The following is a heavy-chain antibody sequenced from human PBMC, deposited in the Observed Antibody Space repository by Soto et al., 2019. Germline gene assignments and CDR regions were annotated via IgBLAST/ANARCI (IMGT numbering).Heavy chain of an antibody. D-gene: IGHD1-1*01. CDR2: TYFRSKWYN. CDR1: GDSVSSNTAS. V-gene: IGHV6-1*01. J-gene: IGHJ5*02. Sequence: SQTLSLTCVISGDSVSSNTASWNWIRQSPSRGLEWLGRTYFRSKWYNDYAVSVKSRIIINPDTSNNQFSLQLNSVTPEDTAAYFSATGDNLAPKTANAFDPWGQGIMGTVS. CDR3: ATGDNLAPKTANAFDP.